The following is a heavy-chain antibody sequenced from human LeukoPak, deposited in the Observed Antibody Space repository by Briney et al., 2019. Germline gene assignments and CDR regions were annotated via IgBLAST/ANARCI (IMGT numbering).Heavy chain of an antibody. CDR2: IKSKTDGGTT. CDR1: GFTFSNAW. J-gene: IGHJ4*02. D-gene: IGHD3-10*01. CDR3: TTDYYGSGSSYDN. Sequence: GGSLRLSCAATGFTFSNAWMSWVRQAPGKGLEWVGRIKSKTDGGTTDYAAPVKGRFTISRDDSKNTLYLQMNSLKTEDTAVYYCTTDYYGSGSSYDNWGQGTLVTVSS. V-gene: IGHV3-15*01.